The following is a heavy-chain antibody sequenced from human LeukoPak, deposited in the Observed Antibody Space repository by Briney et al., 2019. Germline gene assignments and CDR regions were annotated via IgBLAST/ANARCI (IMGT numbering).Heavy chain of an antibody. J-gene: IGHJ4*02. D-gene: IGHD3-22*01. CDR2: MNPNNGNT. CDR1: GYTSTSYD. Sequence: ASVKVSCKAPGYTSTSYDITRVRQASGEGLEWMGWMNPNNGNTGYAQRFQGRVTLTRDTSISTAYMELSSLRSEDTAVYYCARGFLDYDSSDYAFSYYWGQGTLVTVSS. V-gene: IGHV1-8*01. CDR3: ARGFLDYDSSDYAFSYY.